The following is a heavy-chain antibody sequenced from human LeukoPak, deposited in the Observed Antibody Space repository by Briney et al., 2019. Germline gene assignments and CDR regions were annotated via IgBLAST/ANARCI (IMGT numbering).Heavy chain of an antibody. CDR3: ARDRVGRSSWYGTFDY. Sequence: SETLSLTCTVSGGSISSYYWSWIRQPPGKGLEWIGYIYYSGSTNYNPSLKSRVTISVDTSKNQFSLKLGSVTAADTAVYYCARDRVGRSSWYGTFDYWGQGTQVTVSS. J-gene: IGHJ4*02. CDR1: GGSISSYY. CDR2: IYYSGST. D-gene: IGHD6-13*01. V-gene: IGHV4-59*01.